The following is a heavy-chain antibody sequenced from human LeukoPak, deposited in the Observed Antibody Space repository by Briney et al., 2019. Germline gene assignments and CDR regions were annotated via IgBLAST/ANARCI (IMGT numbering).Heavy chain of an antibody. CDR3: ARDMVVRGAPYYGMDV. V-gene: IGHV3-11*01. J-gene: IGHJ6*02. CDR1: GFTFSDYY. Sequence: GGSLGLSCAASGFTFSDYYMSWIRQAPGKGLEWVSYISSSGSTIYYADSVKGRFTISRDNAKNSLYLQMNSLRAEDTAVYYCARDMVVRGAPYYGMDVWGQGTTVTVSS. D-gene: IGHD3-10*01. CDR2: ISSSGSTI.